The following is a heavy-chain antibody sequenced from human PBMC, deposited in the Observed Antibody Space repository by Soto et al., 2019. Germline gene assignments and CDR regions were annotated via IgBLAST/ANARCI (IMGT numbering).Heavy chain of an antibody. CDR3: ARPTFYDFGLGTHLYSVDF. Sequence: QVPLLQSGPRLVKPSETLSLTCTVASGSISRYYWSWLRQPPGKGLEWIGYAYYSGTNNYNSSLKRRVTNSTDTSKYQFSLTLNSVPAAYTAVYYCARPTFYDFGLGTHLYSVDFWDQRALGTVSS. J-gene: IGHJ4*02. CDR2: AYYSGTN. CDR1: SGSISRYY. V-gene: IGHV4-59*01. D-gene: IGHD3-16*01.